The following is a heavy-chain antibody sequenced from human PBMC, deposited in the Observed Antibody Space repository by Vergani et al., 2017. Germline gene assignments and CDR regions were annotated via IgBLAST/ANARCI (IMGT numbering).Heavy chain of an antibody. V-gene: IGHV3-30*02. CDR3: ARDRGDWRYARYFYNYYMDV. D-gene: IGHD2-8*02. CDR1: GFTFSSYG. J-gene: IGHJ6*03. CDR2: IRYDGSNK. Sequence: QVQLVESGGGVVQPGGSLRLSCAASGFTFSSYGMHWVRQAPGKGLEWVAFIRYDGSNKYYADSVKGRFTISRDNSKNTLYLQMNSLRVEDMAVYYCARDRGDWRYARYFYNYYMDVWGKGTTVTVSS.